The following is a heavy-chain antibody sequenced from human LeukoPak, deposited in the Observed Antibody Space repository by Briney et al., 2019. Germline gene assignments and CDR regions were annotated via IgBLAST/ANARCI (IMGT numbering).Heavy chain of an antibody. Sequence: GGSLRLSCAASGFTFSSYWMSWVRQAPGKGLEWVGRIKSKTDGGTTDYAAPVKGRFTISRDDSKNTLYLQMNSLKTEDTAVYYCTTGGSSWDDAFDIWGQGTMVTVSS. V-gene: IGHV3-15*01. CDR2: IKSKTDGGTT. J-gene: IGHJ3*02. CDR1: GFTFSSYW. D-gene: IGHD6-13*01. CDR3: TTGGSSWDDAFDI.